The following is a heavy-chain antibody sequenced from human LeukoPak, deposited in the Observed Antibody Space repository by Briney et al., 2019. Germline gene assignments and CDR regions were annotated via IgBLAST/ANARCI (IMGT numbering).Heavy chain of an antibody. J-gene: IGHJ4*02. CDR2: IIPIFGTA. Sequence: SVKVSCKASGGTFSSYAISWVRQAPGQGLEWMGGIIPIFGTANYAQKFQGRVTIAADESTSTAYMELSSLRSEDTAVYYCSMITFGGVIDYFDYWGQGTLVTVSS. V-gene: IGHV1-69*13. CDR1: GGTFSSYA. D-gene: IGHD3-16*02. CDR3: SMITFGGVIDYFDY.